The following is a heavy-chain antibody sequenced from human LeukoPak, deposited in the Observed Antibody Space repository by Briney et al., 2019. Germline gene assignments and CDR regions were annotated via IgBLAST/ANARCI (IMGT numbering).Heavy chain of an antibody. Sequence: PSETLSLTCTVSGGSISSRSYYWGWIRQPPGKGLEWIGSIYYSGSTYYNPSLKSRVTISVDTSKNQFSLKLSSVTAADTAVYYCARATLVIDPWGQGTPVTVSS. J-gene: IGHJ5*02. CDR2: IYYSGST. D-gene: IGHD4-23*01. CDR3: ARATLVIDP. CDR1: GGSISSRSYY. V-gene: IGHV4-39*07.